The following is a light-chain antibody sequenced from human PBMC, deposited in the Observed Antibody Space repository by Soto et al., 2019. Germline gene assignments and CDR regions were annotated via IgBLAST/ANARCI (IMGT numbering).Light chain of an antibody. CDR3: CSYAGSSTPLI. CDR1: SSDVGNYNL. CDR2: EVS. J-gene: IGLJ1*01. V-gene: IGLV2-23*02. Sequence: QSALTQPASVSGSPGQSITISCTGTSSDVGNYNLVSWHQQHPGKAPKLMIYEVSKWPSGVSNRFSGSKSGNTASLTISGLQAEDEADYYCCSYAGSSTPLIFGTGTKVTVL.